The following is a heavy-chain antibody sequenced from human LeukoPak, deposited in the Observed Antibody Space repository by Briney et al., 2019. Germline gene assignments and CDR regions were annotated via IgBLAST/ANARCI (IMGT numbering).Heavy chain of an antibody. J-gene: IGHJ4*02. CDR1: GGSISSYY. CDR2: IYYSGST. D-gene: IGHD2-2*03. CDR3: ARGGHLDIVVVPAADYFDY. V-gene: IGHV4-59*01. Sequence: SETLSLTCTVSGGSISSYYWSWIRQPPGKGLEWIGYIYYSGSTNYNPSLKSRVTISVDTSKNQFSLKLSSVTAADTAVYYCARGGHLDIVVVPAADYFDYWGQGTLVTVSS.